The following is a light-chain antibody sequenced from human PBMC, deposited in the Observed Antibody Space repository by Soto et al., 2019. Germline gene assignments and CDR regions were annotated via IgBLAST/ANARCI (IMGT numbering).Light chain of an antibody. Sequence: ENVLTQSPATLSLSPGERATLSCRASESVGSDLAWYQQKPGQPPRLLIYDVSGRATGVPARFSGSGSGTDFTLTISSLEPEDFAVYYCQQRDSWPLTFGGGTKLEIK. CDR1: ESVGSD. V-gene: IGKV3-11*01. CDR3: QQRDSWPLT. J-gene: IGKJ4*01. CDR2: DVS.